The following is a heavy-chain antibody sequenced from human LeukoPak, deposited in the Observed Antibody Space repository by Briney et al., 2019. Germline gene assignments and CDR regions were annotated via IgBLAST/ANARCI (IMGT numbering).Heavy chain of an antibody. CDR1: GFTFSSYD. V-gene: IGHV3-13*01. J-gene: IGHJ4*02. Sequence: PGGSLRLSCAASGFTFSSYDMHWVRQATGKGLKWVSAIGTAGDTYYPGSVKGRFTISRENAKNSLYLQMNSLRAGDTAVYYCARGPPNYDSSGYCFLDYWGQGTLVTVSS. D-gene: IGHD3-22*01. CDR2: IGTAGDT. CDR3: ARGPPNYDSSGYCFLDY.